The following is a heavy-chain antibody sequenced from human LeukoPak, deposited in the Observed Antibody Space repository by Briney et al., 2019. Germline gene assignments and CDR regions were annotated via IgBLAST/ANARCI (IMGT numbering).Heavy chain of an antibody. J-gene: IGHJ4*02. CDR3: ARVAYNRYYFDY. Sequence: GASVKLSCKASGYTFTSYDINWVRQATGQGLEWMGWMNPNSGNTGYAQKFQGRVTMTRNTSISTAYMELSSLRSEDTAVYYCARVAYNRYYFDYWGQGALVTVSS. CDR1: GYTFTSYD. V-gene: IGHV1-8*01. CDR2: MNPNSGNT. D-gene: IGHD1-14*01.